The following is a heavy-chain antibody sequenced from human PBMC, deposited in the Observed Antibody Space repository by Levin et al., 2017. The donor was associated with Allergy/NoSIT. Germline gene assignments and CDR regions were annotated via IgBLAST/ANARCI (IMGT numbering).Heavy chain of an antibody. CDR3: ATKLTWSGEQFDR. CDR1: RFTFSNYG. D-gene: IGHD3-10*01. CDR2: ISYSGDST. Sequence: GGSLRLSCAASRFTFSNYGMNWVRQAPGKGLEWVSTISYSGDSTYYADSVKGRFTISRDNSKNTLYLQMNGLRAEDTAVYYCATKLTWSGEQFDRWGQGTLVTVSS. J-gene: IGHJ4*02. V-gene: IGHV3-23*01.